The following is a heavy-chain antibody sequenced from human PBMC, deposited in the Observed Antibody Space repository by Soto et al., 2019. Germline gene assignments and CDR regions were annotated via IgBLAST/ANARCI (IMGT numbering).Heavy chain of an antibody. D-gene: IGHD3-3*01. CDR2: IYYSGST. Sequence: SETLSLTCTVSGGSISSYYWSWIRQPPGKGLEWIGYIYYSGSTNYNPSLKSRVTISVDTSKNQFSLKLSSVTAADTAVYYCARQGYYDFWSGIKRPGVKPKQYYFDYWGQGTLVTVSS. CDR3: ARQGYYDFWSGIKRPGVKPKQYYFDY. V-gene: IGHV4-59*08. J-gene: IGHJ4*02. CDR1: GGSISSYY.